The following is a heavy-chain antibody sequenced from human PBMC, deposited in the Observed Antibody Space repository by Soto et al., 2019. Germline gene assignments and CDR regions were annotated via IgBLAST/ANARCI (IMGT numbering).Heavy chain of an antibody. CDR2: ISYDGSNE. Sequence: VQVVESGGGVVQPGRSLRLSCAASGFTFSDYGMHWVRQAPGKGLEWVAVISYDGSNEYYADSVKGRFTISRDNSRNTVNLQMNSLRAEDTAVYYCAEDSYGMDVCGQGTTVTVSS. CDR1: GFTFSDYG. CDR3: AEDSYGMDV. V-gene: IGHV3-30*18. J-gene: IGHJ6*02.